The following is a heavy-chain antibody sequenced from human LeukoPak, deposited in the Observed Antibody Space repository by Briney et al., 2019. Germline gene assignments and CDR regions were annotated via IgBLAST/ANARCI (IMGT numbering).Heavy chain of an antibody. D-gene: IGHD2-2*01. CDR2: ISGSGGST. Sequence: GGSLRLSCAGSGFTFSSYAMSWVRQAPGKGLEWVSAISGSGGSTYYADSVKGRFTISRDNSKNTLYLQMNSLRAEDTAVYYCAKPFGRYCSSTSCSLPDYWGQGTLVTVSS. CDR3: AKPFGRYCSSTSCSLPDY. CDR1: GFTFSSYA. V-gene: IGHV3-23*01. J-gene: IGHJ4*02.